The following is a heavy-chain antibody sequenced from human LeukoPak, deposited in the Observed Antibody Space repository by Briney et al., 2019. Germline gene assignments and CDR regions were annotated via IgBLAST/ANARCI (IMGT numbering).Heavy chain of an antibody. CDR1: GFTFDDYG. V-gene: IGHV3-20*04. D-gene: IGHD6-6*01. CDR2: INWNGGST. J-gene: IGHJ4*02. Sequence: GGSLRLSCAASGFTFDDYGMSWVRQAPGKGLEWVSGINWNGGSTGYADSVKDRFTISRDSAKNSLYLQMNSLRAEDTALYYCARDRLRGIAARGFDYWGQGTLVTVSS. CDR3: ARDRLRGIAARGFDY.